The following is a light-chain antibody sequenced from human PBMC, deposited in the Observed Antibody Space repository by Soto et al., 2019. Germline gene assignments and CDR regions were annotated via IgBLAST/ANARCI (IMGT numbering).Light chain of an antibody. J-gene: IGKJ3*01. V-gene: IGKV1-39*01. CDR2: AAS. Sequence: DIQMTQSPSSRSASVGDRVTMTCRASQPISIYLNWYQQKPGRAPKILIYAASRLRSGVPSRFSADGSGTDFTLTISSLQPEDFATYYCLQSSSTPPFTFGPGTKVDLK. CDR3: LQSSSTPPFT. CDR1: QPISIY.